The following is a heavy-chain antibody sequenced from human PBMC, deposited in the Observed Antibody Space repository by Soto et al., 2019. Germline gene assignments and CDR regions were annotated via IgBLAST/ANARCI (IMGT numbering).Heavy chain of an antibody. CDR1: GGTFSSYA. Sequence: QVQLVQSGAEVKKPGSSVKVSCKASGGTFSSYAISWVRQAPGQGLEWMGGIIPIFGTANYAQKFQGRVTITADESTSSAYMELSSMRSEDTAVYYCARDSDTAMVRTAGYGMDVWGRGTTVTVSS. CDR2: IIPIFGTA. V-gene: IGHV1-69*12. CDR3: ARDSDTAMVRTAGYGMDV. J-gene: IGHJ6*02. D-gene: IGHD5-18*01.